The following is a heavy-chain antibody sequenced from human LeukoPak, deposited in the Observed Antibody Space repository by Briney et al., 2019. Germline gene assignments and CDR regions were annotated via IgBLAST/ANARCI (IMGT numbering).Heavy chain of an antibody. CDR1: GFTVSSNY. J-gene: IGHJ5*02. V-gene: IGHV3-53*04. CDR2: IYSGGST. Sequence: GGSLRLSCAASGFTVSSNYMSWVRQAPGKGLEWVSVIYSGGSTYYADSVKGRFTISRHNSKNTLYLQMNSLRAKDTAVYYCASGPYNWFDPWGQGTLVTVSS. CDR3: ASGPYNWFDP.